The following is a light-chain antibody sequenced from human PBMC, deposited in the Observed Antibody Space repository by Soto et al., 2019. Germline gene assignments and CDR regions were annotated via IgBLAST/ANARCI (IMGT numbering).Light chain of an antibody. CDR1: QSISSW. V-gene: IGKV1-6*01. J-gene: IGKJ1*01. CDR3: LQDYIYPWT. CDR2: TAS. Sequence: IQIAQSPSTLSASVGDRGTITCRASQSISSWLAWYQQKPGKAPKLLINTASTLQSGVSSRFSGSGSGTDFTLTISSLQPEDFATYYCLQDYIYPWTFGQGTKVDIK.